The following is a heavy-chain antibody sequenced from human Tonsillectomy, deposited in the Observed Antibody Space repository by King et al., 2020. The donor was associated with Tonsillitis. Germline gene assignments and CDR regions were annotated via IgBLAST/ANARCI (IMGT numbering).Heavy chain of an antibody. CDR3: ARAVAVAGQIEYFQH. J-gene: IGHJ1*01. V-gene: IGHV1-2*02. Sequence: VQLVQSGAEVKKPGASVKVSCKASGYTFTGYYMHWVRQAPGQGLEWMGWINPNSGGTNYAQKFQGRVTMTRDTSISTAYMELSRLRSDDTAVYYCARAVAVAGQIEYFQHLGQGSLVTVSS. CDR2: INPNSGGT. CDR1: GYTFTGYY. D-gene: IGHD6-19*01.